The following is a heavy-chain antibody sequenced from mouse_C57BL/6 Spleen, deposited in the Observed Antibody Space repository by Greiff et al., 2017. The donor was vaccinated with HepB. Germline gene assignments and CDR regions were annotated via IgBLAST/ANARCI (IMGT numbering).Heavy chain of an antibody. J-gene: IGHJ1*03. CDR3: ARPIYDGYARDV. CDR2: IYPGDGDT. D-gene: IGHD2-3*01. CDR1: GYAFSSSW. V-gene: IGHV1-82*01. Sequence: VQLQQSGPELVKPGASVKISCKASGYAFSSSWMNWVKQRPGKGLEWIGRIYPGDGDTNYNGKFKGKATLTADKSSSTAYMQLSSLTSEDSAVYFCARPIYDGYARDVWGTGTTVTVSS.